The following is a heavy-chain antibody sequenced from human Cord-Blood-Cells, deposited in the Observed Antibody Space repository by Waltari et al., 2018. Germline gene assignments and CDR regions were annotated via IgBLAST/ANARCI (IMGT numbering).Heavy chain of an antibody. V-gene: IGHV1-2*02. CDR1: GYTFTGYY. CDR3: ARDCGDCYFFYAFDI. D-gene: IGHD2-21*01. CDR2: INPNSGGT. J-gene: IGHJ3*02. Sequence: QVQLVQSGAEVKKPGASVKVSCKASGYTFTGYYMPWVRQAPGQGHEWMGWINPNSGGTNYAQKFQGRVTMTRDTSISTAYMELSRLRSDDTAVYYCARDCGDCYFFYAFDIWGQGTMVTVSS.